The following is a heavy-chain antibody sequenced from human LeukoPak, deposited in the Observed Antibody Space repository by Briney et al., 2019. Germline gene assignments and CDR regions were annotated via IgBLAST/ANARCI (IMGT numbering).Heavy chain of an antibody. Sequence: ASETLSLTCAVYGRSFSGYYWSWIRQPPGKGLEWIGEINHSGSTNYNPSLKSRVTISVDTSKNQFSLKLSSVTAADTAVYYCARGSRTTMVRGVIINGPYYYGMDVWGQGTTVTVSS. CDR3: ARGSRTTMVRGVIINGPYYYGMDV. CDR1: GRSFSGYY. CDR2: INHSGST. J-gene: IGHJ6*02. D-gene: IGHD3-10*01. V-gene: IGHV4-34*01.